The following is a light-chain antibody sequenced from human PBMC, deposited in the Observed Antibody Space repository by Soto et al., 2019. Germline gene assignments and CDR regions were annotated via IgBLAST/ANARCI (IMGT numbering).Light chain of an antibody. CDR3: QQYDNLPPI. CDR2: VAS. Sequence: IQLTQSPSSLSASVGDRVTITCRASQGISSYLAWYQQKPGKAPKLLIYVASTLQSGVPSRFSGSGSGTDFTFTISSLQPEDIATYYCQQYDNLPPIFGPGTKVDIK. CDR1: QGISSY. V-gene: IGKV1-9*01. J-gene: IGKJ3*01.